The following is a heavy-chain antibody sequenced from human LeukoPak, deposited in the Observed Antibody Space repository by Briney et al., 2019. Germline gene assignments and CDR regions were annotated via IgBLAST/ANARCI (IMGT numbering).Heavy chain of an antibody. Sequence: PGGSLRLSCAASGFTFSSYAMSWVRQAPGKGLEWVSAISGSGGSTYYAGSVKGRFTISRDNSKNTLYLRMNSLRAEDTAVYYCAYSIVATISPFDYWGQGTLVTVSS. CDR2: ISGSGGST. CDR1: GFTFSSYA. CDR3: AYSIVATISPFDY. D-gene: IGHD5-12*01. V-gene: IGHV3-23*01. J-gene: IGHJ4*02.